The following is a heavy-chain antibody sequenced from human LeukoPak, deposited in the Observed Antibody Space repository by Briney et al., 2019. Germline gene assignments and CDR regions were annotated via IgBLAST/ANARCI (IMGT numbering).Heavy chain of an antibody. CDR1: GFTFSSYG. V-gene: IGHV3-33*01. J-gene: IGHJ6*02. D-gene: IGHD4-11*01. CDR3: ARVGTVTTARGGPYYYYGMDV. CDR2: IGYDGSNK. Sequence: GGSLRLSWEASGFTFSSYGMHWVRQAPGKGLKWVAVIGYDGSNKYYADSVKGRFTISRDNAKNSLYLQMNSLRAEDTAVYYCARVGTVTTARGGPYYYYGMDVWGQGTTVTVSS.